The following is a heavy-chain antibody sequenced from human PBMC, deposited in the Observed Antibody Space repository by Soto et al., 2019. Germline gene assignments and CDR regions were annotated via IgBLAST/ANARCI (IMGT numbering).Heavy chain of an antibody. CDR2: ISSSGSTI. Sequence: GGSLRLSCAASGFTFSSHEMNWVRQAPGKGLEWVSYISSSGSTIYYADSVKGRFTISRDNAKNSLYLQMNSLRAEDTAVYYCAGAAAGTFDYWGQGTLVTVSS. D-gene: IGHD6-13*01. CDR1: GFTFSSHE. CDR3: AGAAAGTFDY. J-gene: IGHJ4*02. V-gene: IGHV3-48*03.